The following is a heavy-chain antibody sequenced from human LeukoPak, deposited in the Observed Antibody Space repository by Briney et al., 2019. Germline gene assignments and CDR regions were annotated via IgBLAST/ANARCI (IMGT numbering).Heavy chain of an antibody. V-gene: IGHV4-39*01. CDR1: GGSISSSSYY. CDR2: IYYSGST. D-gene: IGHD6-19*01. CDR3: ARRPGYSSGWYYFDY. Sequence: SETLSLTCTVSGGSISSSSYYWGWIRQPPGKGLEWIGSIYYSGSTYYNPSLKSRVTISVDTSKNQFSLKLSSVTAADTAVYYCARRPGYSSGWYYFDYWGQGTLVTVSS. J-gene: IGHJ4*02.